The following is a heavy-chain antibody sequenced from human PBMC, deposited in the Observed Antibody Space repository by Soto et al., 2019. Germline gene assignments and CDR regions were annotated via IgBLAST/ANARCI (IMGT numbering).Heavy chain of an antibody. CDR3: ARGPLVVLNYFES. CDR1: GGTFRNYP. V-gene: IGHV1-69*02. Sequence: QVQLVQSGTEVKKPGSSVKVSCKASGGTFRNYPITWLRQAPGQGLEWMGRIFPLTNIPAYAQNFQARLTISPDKSTSTAYMELISLTSDDTTMYFCARGPLVVLNYFESWGQGTLVTVSS. CDR2: IFPLTNIP. J-gene: IGHJ4*02.